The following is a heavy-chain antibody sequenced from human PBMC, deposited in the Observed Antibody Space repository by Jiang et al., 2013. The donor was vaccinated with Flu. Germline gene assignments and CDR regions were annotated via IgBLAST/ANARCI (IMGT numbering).Heavy chain of an antibody. V-gene: IGHV4-59*01. CDR3: ARVTKTWILYYFGY. CDR1: GGSISSYY. Sequence: GLVKPSETLSLTCTVSGGSISSYYWSWIRQPPGKGLEWIGYIYYSGSTNYNPSLKSRVTISVDTSKNQFSLKLSSVTAADTAVYYCARVTKTWILYYFGYWGQGTLVTVSS. CDR2: IYYSGST. J-gene: IGHJ4*02. D-gene: IGHD5-18*01.